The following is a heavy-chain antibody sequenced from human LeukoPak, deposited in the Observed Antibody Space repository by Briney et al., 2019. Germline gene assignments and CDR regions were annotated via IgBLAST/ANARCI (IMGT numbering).Heavy chain of an antibody. CDR3: ARRKRGYSYGSVDY. D-gene: IGHD5-18*01. V-gene: IGHV4-39*07. Sequence: SETLSLTCTVSGGSISSSGYYWSWIRQPPGKGLEWIGEINHSGSTNYNPSLKSRVTISVDTSKNQFSLKLSSVTAADTAVYYCARRKRGYSYGSVDYWGQGTLVTVSS. J-gene: IGHJ4*02. CDR2: INHSGST. CDR1: GGSISSSGYY.